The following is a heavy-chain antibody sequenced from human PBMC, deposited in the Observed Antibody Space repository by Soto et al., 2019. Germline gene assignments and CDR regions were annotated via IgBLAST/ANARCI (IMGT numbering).Heavy chain of an antibody. Sequence: SVKVSCTASGGTFSSYAISWVRQAPGQGLEWMGGIIPIFGTANYAQKFQGRVTITADESTSTAYMELSSLRSEDAAVYYCARAYARSSPMDVWGQGTTVTVSS. J-gene: IGHJ6*02. V-gene: IGHV1-69*13. CDR1: GGTFSSYA. CDR2: IIPIFGTA. D-gene: IGHD3-16*01. CDR3: ARAYARSSPMDV.